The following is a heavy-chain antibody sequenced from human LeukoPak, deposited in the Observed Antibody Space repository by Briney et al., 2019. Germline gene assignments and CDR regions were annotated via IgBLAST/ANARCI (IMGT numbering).Heavy chain of an antibody. D-gene: IGHD6-13*01. Sequence: PSETLSLTCTVSGGSISSYYWSWIRQPPGKGLEWIGYIYYSGSTNYNPSLKSRVTISVDTSKNQFSLKLSSVTAADTAVYYCARARGEQQLVDYWGQGTLVTVSS. CDR2: IYYSGST. J-gene: IGHJ4*02. V-gene: IGHV4-59*01. CDR1: GGSISSYY. CDR3: ARARGEQQLVDY.